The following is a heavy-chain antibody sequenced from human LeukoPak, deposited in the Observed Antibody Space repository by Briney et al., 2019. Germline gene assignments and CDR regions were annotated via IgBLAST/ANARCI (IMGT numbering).Heavy chain of an antibody. V-gene: IGHV3-48*03. CDR1: EFTFSSYE. J-gene: IGHJ4*02. D-gene: IGHD3-16*02. CDR2: ISSSGSTK. Sequence: GGSLRLSCGASEFTFSSYEISWDRQAPGKGLEWVSYISSSGSTKYYADSVKGRFTISRDNAKNSLYLQMISLRAEDTALYYCARVEGFIDYWGQGTLVTVSS. CDR3: ARVEGFIDY.